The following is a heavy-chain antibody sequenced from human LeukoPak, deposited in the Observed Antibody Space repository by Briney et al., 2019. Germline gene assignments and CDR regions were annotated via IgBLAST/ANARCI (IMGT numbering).Heavy chain of an antibody. CDR1: GFMFSDYF. CDR2: ISSNSKYT. D-gene: IGHD2-8*01. J-gene: IGHJ4*02. V-gene: IGHV3-11*05. CDR3: ARDNGNKYYFDY. Sequence: GGSLRLSCAASGFMFSDYFTSCIRQAPGKELEWISYISSNSKYTKYADSVKGRFTISRDNAKKSLYLQMNSLRAEDTAVYYCARDNGNKYYFDYWGQGTLVTVSS.